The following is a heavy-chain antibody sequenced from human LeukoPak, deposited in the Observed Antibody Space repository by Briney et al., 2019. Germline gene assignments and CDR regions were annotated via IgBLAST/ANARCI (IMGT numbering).Heavy chain of an antibody. CDR2: IKQDGSEK. J-gene: IGHJ4*02. V-gene: IGHV3-7*01. D-gene: IGHD3-3*01. CDR1: GFTFSSYW. Sequence: GGSLRLSCAASGFTFSSYWMSWVRQAPGKGLECVANIKQDGSEKYYVDSVKGRFTILRDNAKKALYMQMNSLRDEDTAVYYCASQSSGGFFEDYWGQGTLVTVSS. CDR3: ASQSSGGFFEDY.